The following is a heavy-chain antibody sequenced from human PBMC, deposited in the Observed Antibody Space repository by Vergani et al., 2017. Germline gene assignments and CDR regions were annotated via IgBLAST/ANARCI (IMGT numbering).Heavy chain of an antibody. CDR3: ARVLGRSRVNSHYGMGV. V-gene: IGHV1-69*08. D-gene: IGHD4-23*01. CDR2: IVPILDRK. J-gene: IGHJ6*02. Sequence: QVQLVQSGAEMKKPGSSVKVSCKSSGGTFSSYTFIWVRLAPGHGLDWMGSIVPILDRKEYAQKFQGRVAITADASTSTVYMEFSSLRSEDTAVYYCARVLGRSRVNSHYGMGVWGQGTTVTVSS. CDR1: GGTFSSYT.